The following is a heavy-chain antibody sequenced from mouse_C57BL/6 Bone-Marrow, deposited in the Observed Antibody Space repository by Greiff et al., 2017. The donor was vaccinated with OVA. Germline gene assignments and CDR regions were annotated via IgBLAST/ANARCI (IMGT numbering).Heavy chain of an antibody. CDR1: GFTFSDYG. D-gene: IGHD1-1*02. CDR3: ARHGGTWYFDV. J-gene: IGHJ1*03. V-gene: IGHV5-15*01. Sequence: EVNLVESGGGLVQPGGSLKLSCAASGFTFSDYGMAWVRQAPRKGPEWVAFISNLAYSIYYADTVTGRFTISRENAKNTLYLEMSSLRSEDTAMYYCARHGGTWYFDVWGTGTTVTVSS. CDR2: ISNLAYSI.